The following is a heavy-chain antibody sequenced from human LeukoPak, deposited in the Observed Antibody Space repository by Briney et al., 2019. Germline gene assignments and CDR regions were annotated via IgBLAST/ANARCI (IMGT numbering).Heavy chain of an antibody. J-gene: IGHJ4*02. CDR3: ARDFDTRGHYVDY. CDR1: GGSITSYH. D-gene: IGHD3-22*01. CDR2: IYYTGST. V-gene: IGHV4-59*12. Sequence: SETLSLSSTVPGGSITSYHWSWIRQPPGKGLEWIGYIYYTGSTNYSPSLKSRVTISLDTSKNQFSLKLSSVTAADTAVYYCARDFDTRGHYVDYWGPGTLITVSS.